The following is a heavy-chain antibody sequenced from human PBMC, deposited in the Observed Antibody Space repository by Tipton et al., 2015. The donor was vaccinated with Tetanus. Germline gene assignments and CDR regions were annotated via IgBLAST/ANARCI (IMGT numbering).Heavy chain of an antibody. J-gene: IGHJ5*02. Sequence: SLRLSCAASGFNFNDALMHWVRQSPGKGLEWVGRIKSKAEGGTIDYAAAVQGRFTISGDDSKNMLYLQMNSLTTEDTAVYSCATGRLPTAGKFFNWFDPWGQGTLVTVSS. D-gene: IGHD6-13*01. V-gene: IGHV3-15*07. CDR2: IKSKAEGGTI. CDR3: ATGRLPTAGKFFNWFDP. CDR1: GFNFNDAL.